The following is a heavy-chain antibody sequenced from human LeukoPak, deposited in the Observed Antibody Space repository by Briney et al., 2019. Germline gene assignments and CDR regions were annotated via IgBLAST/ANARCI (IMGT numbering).Heavy chain of an antibody. D-gene: IGHD4-17*01. Sequence: SETLSLTCTVSGGSISSGGYYWNWIRQHPGKGLEWIGNIYYTGNTYYNPPLKSRVTISVDTSKNQFSLMLSSVTVADTAVYYCARVGPTVTTVLLFDPWGQGTLVTVSS. V-gene: IGHV4-31*03. CDR3: ARVGPTVTTVLLFDP. CDR1: GGSISSGGYY. J-gene: IGHJ5*02. CDR2: IYYTGNT.